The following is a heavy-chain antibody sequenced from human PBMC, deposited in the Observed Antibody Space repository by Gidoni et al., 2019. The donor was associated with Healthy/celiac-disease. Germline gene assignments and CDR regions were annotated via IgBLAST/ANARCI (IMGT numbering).Heavy chain of an antibody. CDR3: ARRRWFDP. V-gene: IGHV4-34*01. J-gene: IGHJ5*02. CDR2: INHSGST. CDR1: GGSFSGYY. Sequence: QVQLQQWGAGLLKPSETLSLTCAVYGGSFSGYYWSWIRQPPGKGLECIGEINHSGSTNYNPSLKSRVTISVDTSKNQFSLKLSSVTAADTAVYYCARRRWFDPWGQGTLVTVSS.